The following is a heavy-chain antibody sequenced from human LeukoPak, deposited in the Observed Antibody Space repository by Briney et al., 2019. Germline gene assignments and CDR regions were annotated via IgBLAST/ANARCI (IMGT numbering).Heavy chain of an antibody. J-gene: IGHJ5*02. CDR1: GGSISSSSYY. CDR3: ARNSLVAPRRWFDP. Sequence: SETLSLTCTVSGGSISSSSYYWGWIRQPPGKGLEWIGSIYYSGSTYCNPSLKSRVTISVDTSKNQFSLKLSSVTAADTAVYYCARNSLVAPRRWFDPWGQGTLVTVSS. V-gene: IGHV4-39*01. CDR2: IYYSGST. D-gene: IGHD2-8*02.